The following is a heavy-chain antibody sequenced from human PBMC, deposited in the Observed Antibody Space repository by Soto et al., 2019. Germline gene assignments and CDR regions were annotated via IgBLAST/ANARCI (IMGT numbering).Heavy chain of an antibody. Sequence: PGGSLRLSCAASGFTFSSYAMSWVRQAPGKGLEWVSAISGSGGSTYYADSVKGRFTISRDNSKNTLYLQMNSLRAEDTAVYYCAKEVDCSSTSCYFYYYYGMDVWGQGTTVTVSS. D-gene: IGHD2-2*01. CDR3: AKEVDCSSTSCYFYYYYGMDV. CDR1: GFTFSSYA. CDR2: ISGSGGST. J-gene: IGHJ6*02. V-gene: IGHV3-23*01.